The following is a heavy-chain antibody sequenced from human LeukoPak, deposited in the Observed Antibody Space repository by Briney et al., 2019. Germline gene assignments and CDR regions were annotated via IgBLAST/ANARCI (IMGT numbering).Heavy chain of an antibody. CDR1: GGTFSSYA. Sequence: SVKVSCEASGGTFSSYAISWVRQAPGQGLEWMGGIIPIFGTANYAQKFQGRVTITADESTSTAYMELSSLRSEDTAAYYCARALSTGNPTYYFDYWGQGTLVTVSS. V-gene: IGHV1-69*13. CDR2: IIPIFGTA. D-gene: IGHD2/OR15-2a*01. CDR3: ARALSTGNPTYYFDY. J-gene: IGHJ4*02.